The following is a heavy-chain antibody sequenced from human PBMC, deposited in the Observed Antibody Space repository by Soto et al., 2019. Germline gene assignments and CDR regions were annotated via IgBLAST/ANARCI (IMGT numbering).Heavy chain of an antibody. Sequence: PGGSLRLSCAASGFTFVTYAMSWVRQAPGKGLEWVSLINSNGGSTNYADSVKGRFTISRDNFKNTLYLQMDSLTGEDTAVYYCAKQSVPITGATTRFYFDSWGQGTLVTVSS. CDR1: GFTFVTYA. CDR3: AKQSVPITGATTRFYFDS. V-gene: IGHV3-23*01. J-gene: IGHJ4*02. CDR2: INSNGGST. D-gene: IGHD1-20*01.